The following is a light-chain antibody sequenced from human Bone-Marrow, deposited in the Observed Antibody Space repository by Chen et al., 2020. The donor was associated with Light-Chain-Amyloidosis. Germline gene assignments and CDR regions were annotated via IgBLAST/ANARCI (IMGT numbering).Light chain of an antibody. CDR1: SGSIASNY. V-gene: IGLV6-57*01. J-gene: IGLJ2*01. Sequence: FMLTQPHSVSESPGKTVTNSCTRSSGSIASNYVQWFQQRPCSSPTIVIYEDKQRAFGVPARFSGSIDSPSNSASLTISELKTDDEADYYCQSYDDNNPVVFGGGTKLTVL. CDR3: QSYDDNNPVV. CDR2: EDK.